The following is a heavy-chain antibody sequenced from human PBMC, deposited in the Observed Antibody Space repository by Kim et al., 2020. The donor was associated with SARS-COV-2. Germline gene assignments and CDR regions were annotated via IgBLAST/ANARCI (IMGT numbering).Heavy chain of an antibody. J-gene: IGHJ4*02. CDR3: AREEMATTAFDY. V-gene: IGHV1-69*01. D-gene: IGHD5-12*01. Sequence: NYAQKFQGRVTITADESTSTAYMELSSLRSEDTAVYYCAREEMATTAFDYWGQGTLVTVSS.